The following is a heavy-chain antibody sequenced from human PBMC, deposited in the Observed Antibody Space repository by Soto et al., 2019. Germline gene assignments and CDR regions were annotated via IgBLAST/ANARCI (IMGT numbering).Heavy chain of an antibody. J-gene: IGHJ5*02. CDR2: MNPNTGNT. CDR1: GYTFTRYD. V-gene: IGHV1-8*01. Sequence: QVQLVQSGAEVKKPGASVKVSCKASGYTFTRYDINWVRQATGQGLEWMGWMNPNTGNTGYAQKFQGRVTMTRNTSISTAYMGLSSLSSADTAVYYCARERANGLDPWGQGTLVTVSS. CDR3: ARERANGLDP.